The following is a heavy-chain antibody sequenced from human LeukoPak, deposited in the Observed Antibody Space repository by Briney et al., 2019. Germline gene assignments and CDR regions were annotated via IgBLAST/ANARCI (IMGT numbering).Heavy chain of an antibody. CDR3: AKANWVSSADAVV. CDR1: GFSSRSYA. CDR2: LRGGGET. D-gene: IGHD2-21*01. Sequence: GGSLRLSCAASGFSSRSYAMSWVRQAPARGLEWVSSLRGGGETFYADSVKGRFTLSRDESRNTVYLEMNNLRVEDTAVYFCAKANWVSSADAVVWGQGTLVTVSS. V-gene: IGHV3-23*01. J-gene: IGHJ1*01.